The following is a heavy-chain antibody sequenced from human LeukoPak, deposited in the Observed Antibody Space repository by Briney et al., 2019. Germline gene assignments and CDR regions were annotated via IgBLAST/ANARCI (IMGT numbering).Heavy chain of an antibody. D-gene: IGHD6-19*01. V-gene: IGHV3-23*01. CDR1: GFSFSSYA. J-gene: IGHJ4*02. CDR2: ISGSGDNT. CDR3: AKRSGYTTGWFFDF. Sequence: GGSLKLSCAASGFSFSSYAMSWVRQAPGKGLEWVSSISGSGDNTCAESVKGRFTISRDNSKNTLFLQMNSLRAEDTAVFYCAKRSGYTTGWFFDFWGQGTLVTVSS.